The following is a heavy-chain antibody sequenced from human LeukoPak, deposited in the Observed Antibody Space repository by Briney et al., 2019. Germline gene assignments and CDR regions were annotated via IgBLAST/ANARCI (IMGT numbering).Heavy chain of an antibody. CDR3: AKHPRRYYLDY. CDR1: GFTFSSYW. V-gene: IGHV3-23*01. J-gene: IGHJ4*02. CDR2: ISGSGGST. Sequence: GGSLRLSCAASGFTFSSYWMSWVRQAPGKGLEWVSAISGSGGSTYYADSVKGRFTISRDNSKKTLYLQMNSLRAEDTAVYYCAKHPRRYYLDYWGQGTLVTVSS.